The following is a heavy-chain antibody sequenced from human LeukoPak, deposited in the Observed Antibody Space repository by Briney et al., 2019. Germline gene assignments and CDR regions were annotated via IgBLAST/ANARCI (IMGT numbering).Heavy chain of an antibody. CDR1: GGSISSGSYY. V-gene: IGHV4-61*02. Sequence: PSETLSLTCTVSGGSISSGSYYWSWIRQPAGKGLEWIGRIYTSGSTNYNPSLKSRVTMSVDTSKNQFSLKLSSVTAADTAVYYCARDPRMSDYWGLGTLVTVSS. J-gene: IGHJ4*02. CDR3: ARDPRMSDY. CDR2: IYTSGST.